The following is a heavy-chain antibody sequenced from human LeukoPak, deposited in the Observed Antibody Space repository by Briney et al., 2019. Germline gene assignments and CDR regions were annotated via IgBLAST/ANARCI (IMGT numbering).Heavy chain of an antibody. CDR1: GFTLSSNY. Sequence: PGGSLRLSCAASGFTLSSNYMSWVRQAPGKGLEWVSVIYSGGSTYYPDSVKGRFTISRDNSKNTLYLQMNSLRAEDTAVYYCARESSYYGMDVWGQGTTVTVSS. D-gene: IGHD2-2*01. CDR2: IYSGGST. CDR3: ARESSYYGMDV. V-gene: IGHV3-66*01. J-gene: IGHJ6*02.